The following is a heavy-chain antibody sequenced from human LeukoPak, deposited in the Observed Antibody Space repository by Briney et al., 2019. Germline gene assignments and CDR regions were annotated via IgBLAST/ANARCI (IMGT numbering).Heavy chain of an antibody. Sequence: PSETLSLTCTVSGGSITSVSYSWSWIRQPAGKGLEWIGRIYSSGSTNCNPSLKSRVTISVDTSKKQFSLKLNSVTAADTAVYYCAREKIGYYDSSGRGWFDPWGQGTLVTASS. J-gene: IGHJ5*02. V-gene: IGHV4-61*02. CDR1: GGSITSVSYS. D-gene: IGHD3-22*01. CDR2: IYSSGST. CDR3: AREKIGYYDSSGRGWFDP.